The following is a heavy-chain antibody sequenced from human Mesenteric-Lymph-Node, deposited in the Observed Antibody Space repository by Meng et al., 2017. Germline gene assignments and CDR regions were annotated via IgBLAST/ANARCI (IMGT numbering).Heavy chain of an antibody. Sequence: GSLRLSCTVSGGSISSSNWWSWVRQPPGKGLEWIGEIYHSGSTNYNPSLKSRVTISVDKSKNQFSLQLNSVTPEDTAVYYCARDSQPRGYSGYDSWEFDYWGQGTLVTVSS. J-gene: IGHJ4*02. CDR1: GGSISSSNW. V-gene: IGHV4-4*02. CDR2: IYHSGST. CDR3: ARDSQPRGYSGYDSWEFDY. D-gene: IGHD5-12*01.